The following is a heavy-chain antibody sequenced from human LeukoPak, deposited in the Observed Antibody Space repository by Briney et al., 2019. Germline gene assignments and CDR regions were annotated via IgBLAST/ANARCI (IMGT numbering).Heavy chain of an antibody. CDR3: AREGYCSGGSCYDWYFDL. Sequence: PGGSLRLSYAASGFTFSSYAMSWVRQAPGKGLEWVSTINNSGGNTYYADSVKGRFTISRDNSKNTLYLQMNSLRAEDTAVYYCAREGYCSGGSCYDWYFDLWGRGTLVTVSS. V-gene: IGHV3-23*01. CDR1: GFTFSSYA. D-gene: IGHD2-15*01. J-gene: IGHJ2*01. CDR2: INNSGGNT.